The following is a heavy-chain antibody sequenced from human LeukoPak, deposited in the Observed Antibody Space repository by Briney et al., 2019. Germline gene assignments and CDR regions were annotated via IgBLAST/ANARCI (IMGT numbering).Heavy chain of an antibody. CDR1: GASFVTRIFY. Sequence: PAGPLSPPFPVPGASFVTRIFYWGWIPQPPGKGLEGILGVALIGSPYYNPSLRRRVSRSVDTSKNLFSLKVTSVTATDTSMYYCARVSGYCSAGSCYSSTFDSWGQGTLVTVLS. CDR3: ARVSGYCSAGSCYSSTFDS. D-gene: IGHD2-15*01. J-gene: IGHJ4*02. CDR2: ALIGSP. V-gene: IGHV4-39*01.